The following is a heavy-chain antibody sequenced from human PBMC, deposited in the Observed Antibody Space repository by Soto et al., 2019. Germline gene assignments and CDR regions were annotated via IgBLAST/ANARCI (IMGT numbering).Heavy chain of an antibody. D-gene: IGHD6-19*01. J-gene: IGHJ4*02. CDR3: AKDYGGSSSGWESFDY. V-gene: IGHV3-23*01. Sequence: GGSLRLSCAASGFTFSSYAMSWVRQAPGKGLEWVSAISGSGGSTYYADSVKGRFTISRDNSKNTLYLQMNSLRAEDTAVYYCAKDYGGSSSGWESFDYWGQGTLVTVSS. CDR2: ISGSGGST. CDR1: GFTFSSYA.